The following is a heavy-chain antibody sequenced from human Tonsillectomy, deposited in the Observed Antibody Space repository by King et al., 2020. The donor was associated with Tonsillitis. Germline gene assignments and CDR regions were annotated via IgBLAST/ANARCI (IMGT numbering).Heavy chain of an antibody. J-gene: IGHJ4*02. CDR3: ARGFEIAARPFDY. D-gene: IGHD6-6*01. V-gene: IGHV4-59*01. Sequence: VQLQESGPGLVKPSETLSLTCTVSRGSITSYCWNWFRQPPGKGLEGIGYFYYSGSTNYNPSLKSRVTIPVDTSKNQFSLNLNSVTAADTAVYYCARGFEIAARPFDYWGQGTLVTVSS. CDR1: RGSITSYC. CDR2: FYYSGST.